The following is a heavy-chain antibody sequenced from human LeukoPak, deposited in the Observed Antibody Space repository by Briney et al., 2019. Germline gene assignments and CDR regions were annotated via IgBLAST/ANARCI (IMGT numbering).Heavy chain of an antibody. V-gene: IGHV3-23*01. D-gene: IGHD3-10*01. CDR2: ISFSGANT. J-gene: IGHJ6*02. Sequence: PGGSLRLSCAASGFTFSDSAMSWVRQAPGKGLEWVSLISFSGANTYYSGSVEGRFTISREDAKNSLYLQMDSLRAGDTAVYYCTRGLYYYYSGTYYGMDVWGQGTTVTVSS. CDR1: GFTFSDSA. CDR3: TRGLYYYYSGTYYGMDV.